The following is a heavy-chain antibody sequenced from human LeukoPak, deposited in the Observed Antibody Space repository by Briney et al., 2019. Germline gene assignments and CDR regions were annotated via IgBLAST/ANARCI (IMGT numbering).Heavy chain of an antibody. CDR2: NYYSGST. CDR3: ARDGVASPYYFDY. CDR1: GGSISSHY. V-gene: IGHV4-59*11. J-gene: IGHJ4*02. Sequence: PSETLSLTCTVSGGSISSHYWGWIRQPPGKGLEWIGYNYYSGSTNYNPSLKSRVTISVDTSKNQFSLELSSVTAADTAVYYCARDGVASPYYFDYWGQGTLVTVSS. D-gene: IGHD3-3*01.